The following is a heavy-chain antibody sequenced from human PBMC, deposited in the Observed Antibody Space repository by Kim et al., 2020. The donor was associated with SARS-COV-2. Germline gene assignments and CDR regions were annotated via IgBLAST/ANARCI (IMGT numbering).Heavy chain of an antibody. J-gene: IGHJ4*02. D-gene: IGHD3-10*01. CDR2: IWYDGSNK. V-gene: IGHV3-33*06. Sequence: GGSLRLSCAASGFTFSSYGMHWVRQAPGKGLEWVAVIWYDGSNKYYADTVKGRFTISRDNSKNTLYLQMNSLRAEDTAVYYCAKGPTMVRGVGPFDYWGQGTLVTVSS. CDR1: GFTFSSYG. CDR3: AKGPTMVRGVGPFDY.